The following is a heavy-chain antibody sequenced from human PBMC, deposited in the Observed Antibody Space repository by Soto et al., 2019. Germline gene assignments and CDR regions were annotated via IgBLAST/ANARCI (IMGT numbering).Heavy chain of an antibody. J-gene: IGHJ4*02. V-gene: IGHV3-73*01. D-gene: IGHD3-22*01. CDR1: GFTFSGSA. Sequence: GGSLRLSCAASGFTFSGSAMHWVRQASGKGLEWVGRIRSKANSYATAYAASVKGRFTISRDDSKNKAYLQMNSLKTEDTAVYYCTRSADGYYDSSGYYSFPQDLDYWGQGTLVTVSS. CDR3: TRSADGYYDSSGYYSFPQDLDY. CDR2: IRSKANSYAT.